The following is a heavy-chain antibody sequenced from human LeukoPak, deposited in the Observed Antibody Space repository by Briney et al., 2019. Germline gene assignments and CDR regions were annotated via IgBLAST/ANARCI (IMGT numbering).Heavy chain of an antibody. J-gene: IGHJ4*02. D-gene: IGHD3-9*01. CDR3: ARVSWPFDILTGYFFYFDY. CDR2: ISSSSSYI. V-gene: IGHV3-21*04. CDR1: GFTFSSYS. Sequence: PGGSLRLSCAASGFTFSSYSMNWVRQAPGKGLEWVSSISSSSSYIYYADSVKGRFTISRDNAKNSLYLQMNSLRAEDTAVYYCARVSWPFDILTGYFFYFDYWGQGTLVTVSS.